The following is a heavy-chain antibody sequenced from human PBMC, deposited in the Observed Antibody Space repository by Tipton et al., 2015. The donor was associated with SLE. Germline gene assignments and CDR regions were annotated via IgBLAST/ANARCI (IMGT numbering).Heavy chain of an antibody. CDR2: IYYSGST. CDR1: GGSISSYY. CDR3: ARDLQWLRFDY. Sequence: SLTCTVSGGSISSYYWTWIRQPPGKGLEWIGYIYYSGSTNYNPSLKSRVTISVDTSKNQFSLKLSSVTAADTAVYYCARDLQWLRFDYWGQGTLVTVSS. D-gene: IGHD6-19*01. J-gene: IGHJ4*02. V-gene: IGHV4-59*08.